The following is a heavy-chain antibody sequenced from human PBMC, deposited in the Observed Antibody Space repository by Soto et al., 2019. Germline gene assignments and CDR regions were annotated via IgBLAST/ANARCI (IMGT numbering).Heavy chain of an antibody. Sequence: GGSLRLSCAASGFTFSSYGMHWVRKAPGKGLEWVAVIWYDGSNKYYADSVKGRFTISRANSKNTLYLQLNSLRAEDTAVYYCARERSSSSGFGHYYYSSMDVWGQGTTVTVSS. CDR2: IWYDGSNK. D-gene: IGHD6-6*01. V-gene: IGHV3-33*01. J-gene: IGHJ6*02. CDR1: GFTFSSYG. CDR3: ARERSSSSGFGHYYYSSMDV.